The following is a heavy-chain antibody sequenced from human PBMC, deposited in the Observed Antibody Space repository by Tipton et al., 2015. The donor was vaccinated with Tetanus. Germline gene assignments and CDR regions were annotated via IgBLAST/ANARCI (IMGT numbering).Heavy chain of an antibody. CDR3: ARATGDYGGNSGRWFDY. D-gene: IGHD4-23*01. J-gene: IGHJ4*02. CDR1: GYTFTSYG. CDR2: ISAYNGNT. Sequence: QLVQSGAEVKKPGASVKVSCKASGYTFTSYGISWVRQAPGQELERIGSISAYNGNTNYAQKLQGRVTMTTDTSTSTAYMGLRSLRSDDTAVYYCARATGDYGGNSGRWFDYWGQGTLVTVSS. V-gene: IGHV1-18*04.